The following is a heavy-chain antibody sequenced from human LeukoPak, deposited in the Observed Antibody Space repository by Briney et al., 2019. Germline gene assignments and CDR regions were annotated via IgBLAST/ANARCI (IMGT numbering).Heavy chain of an antibody. V-gene: IGHV3-23*01. CDR2: ISGSGSNT. CDR3: ARVSGSGWSYYYYYYMDV. D-gene: IGHD6-19*01. Sequence: GGTLRLSCAASGFTFSNYAMNWVRQAPGKGLEWVSAISGSGSNTYYADSVKGRFTISRDNSKNTLYLQMNSLRAEDTALYYCARVSGSGWSYYYYYYMDVWGKGTTVTVSS. CDR1: GFTFSNYA. J-gene: IGHJ6*03.